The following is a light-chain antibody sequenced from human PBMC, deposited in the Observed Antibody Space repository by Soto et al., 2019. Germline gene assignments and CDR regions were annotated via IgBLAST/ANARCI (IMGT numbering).Light chain of an antibody. Sequence: ELVFTHSPCTLSLSPGERATLSCRASQSISSSYLAWYQQKPGQAPRLLIYGASSRATGFPDRFSGSGSGTDFTLTISRLETEDFAVYYCQQYGSSSWTFGQGTKVEIK. CDR1: QSISSSY. V-gene: IGKV3-20*01. CDR3: QQYGSSSWT. J-gene: IGKJ1*01. CDR2: GAS.